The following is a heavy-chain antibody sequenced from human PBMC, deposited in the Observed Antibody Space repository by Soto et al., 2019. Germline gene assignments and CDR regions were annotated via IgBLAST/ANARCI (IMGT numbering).Heavy chain of an antibody. D-gene: IGHD5-18*01. Sequence: QVQLVESGGGVVQPGRSLRLSCAASGFTFSNFALDWVRLAPGKGLEWVAALSYDGSNRFYADSVKGRFTISRDNSKNTPYLQINSPGSEDTAVYFCARDMEGYTTMFNYWGQGNLVTVSS. CDR1: GFTFSNFA. CDR3: ARDMEGYTTMFNY. J-gene: IGHJ4*02. V-gene: IGHV3-30-3*01. CDR2: LSYDGSNR.